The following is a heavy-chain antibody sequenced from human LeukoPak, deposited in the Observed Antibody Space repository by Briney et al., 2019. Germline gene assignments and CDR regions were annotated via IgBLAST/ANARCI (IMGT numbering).Heavy chain of an antibody. Sequence: KTGGPLSPSRASPGFTFSSINMKWVPQAPGKGLECVSSISSSSSYIYYAESVEGRFTISRDNAKNSLYLQMNGLRAEDTAVYYCARDVGSRAFDYWGQGTLVTVSS. J-gene: IGHJ4*02. CDR1: GFTFSSIN. CDR2: ISSSSSYI. CDR3: ARDVGSRAFDY. V-gene: IGHV3-21*01. D-gene: IGHD3-10*01.